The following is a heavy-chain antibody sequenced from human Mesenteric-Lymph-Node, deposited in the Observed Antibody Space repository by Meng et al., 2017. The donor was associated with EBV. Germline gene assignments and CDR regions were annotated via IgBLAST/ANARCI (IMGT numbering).Heavy chain of an antibody. CDR3: ARQQLGRDWFDP. CDR1: GYSFINND. CDR2: MNARTGNP. V-gene: IGHV1-8*01. J-gene: IGHJ5*02. Sequence: QGQLVQSGAEVKKPGASVKVSCKASGYSFINNDINWVRQATGQGLEWMGWMNARTGNPGYAQKFQGRVTMTRNTSTSTAYLELSSLTSEDTGVYYCARQQLGRDWFDPWGQGTLVTVSS. D-gene: IGHD4-11*01.